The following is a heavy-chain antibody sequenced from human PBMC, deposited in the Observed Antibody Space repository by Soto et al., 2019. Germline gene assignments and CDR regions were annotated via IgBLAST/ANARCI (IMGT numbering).Heavy chain of an antibody. D-gene: IGHD2-2*01. CDR3: ARAPGNCSSTSCYDWFDP. Sequence: GESLKISCQGSGYSFTTYWIGWVRQMPGKGLEWMGIIYPGDSDTRYSPSFQGQVTISADKSISTAYLQWSSLKASDTAVYYCARAPGNCSSTSCYDWFDPWGQGTLVTVSS. V-gene: IGHV5-51*01. CDR2: IYPGDSDT. CDR1: GYSFTTYW. J-gene: IGHJ5*02.